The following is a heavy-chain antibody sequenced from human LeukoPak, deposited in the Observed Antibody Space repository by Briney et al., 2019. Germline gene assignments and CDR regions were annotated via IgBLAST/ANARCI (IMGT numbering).Heavy chain of an antibody. J-gene: IGHJ4*02. V-gene: IGHV4-4*07. CDR3: ARQPDSTGNSDY. CDR1: GGSISSYY. Sequence: PSETLSLTCTVSGGSISSYYWSWIRQPAGKGLEWIGRIYTSGSTNYNPSLKSRVTMSVDTSKNQFFLKLTSVTAADTAVYYCARQPDSTGNSDYWGQGTLVTVSS. CDR2: IYTSGST. D-gene: IGHD3-22*01.